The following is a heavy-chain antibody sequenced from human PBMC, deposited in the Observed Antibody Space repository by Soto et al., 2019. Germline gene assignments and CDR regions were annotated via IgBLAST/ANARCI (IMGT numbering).Heavy chain of an antibody. J-gene: IGHJ4*02. V-gene: IGHV1-18*01. CDR2: ISAYNGNT. Sequence: ASEKVSCKASGYTFTSYGISWVRQAPGQGLEWMGWISAYNGNTNYAQKLQGRVTMTTDTSTSTAYMELRSLRSDDTAVYYCARGKRAVAGAYYFDYWGQGTLVTVSS. CDR3: ARGKRAVAGAYYFDY. D-gene: IGHD6-19*01. CDR1: GYTFTSYG.